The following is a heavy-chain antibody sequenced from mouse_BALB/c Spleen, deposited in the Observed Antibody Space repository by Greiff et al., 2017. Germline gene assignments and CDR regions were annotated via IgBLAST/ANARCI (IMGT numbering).Heavy chain of an antibody. CDR2: IYPGDGDT. V-gene: IGHV1-87*01. D-gene: IGHD1-1*01. CDR1: GYTFTSYW. CDR3: ARQGVYYGSSFDY. Sequence: VKLVESGAELARPGASVKLSCKASGYTFTSYWMQWVKQRPGQGLEWIGAIYPGDGDTRYTQKFKGKATLTADKSSSTAYMQLSSLASEDSAVYYCARQGVYYGSSFDYWGQGTTLTVSS. J-gene: IGHJ2*01.